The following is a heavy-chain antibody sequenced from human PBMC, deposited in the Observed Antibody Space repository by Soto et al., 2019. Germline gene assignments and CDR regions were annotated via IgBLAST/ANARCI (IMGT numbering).Heavy chain of an antibody. CDR3: TTDRPQKKIERGNFDY. CDR2: IKSKTDGGTT. Sequence: GGSLRLSCAASGFTFSNAWMSWVRQAPGKGLEWVGRIKSKTDGGTTDYAAPVKGRFTISRGDSKNTLYLQMNSLKTEDTAVYYCTTDRPQKKIERGNFDYWGQGTLVTVSS. J-gene: IGHJ4*02. CDR1: GFTFSNAW. D-gene: IGHD6-13*01. V-gene: IGHV3-15*01.